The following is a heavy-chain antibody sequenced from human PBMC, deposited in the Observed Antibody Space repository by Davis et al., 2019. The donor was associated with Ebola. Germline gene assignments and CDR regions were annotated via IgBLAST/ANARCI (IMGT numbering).Heavy chain of an antibody. J-gene: IGHJ4*02. V-gene: IGHV3-30-3*01. D-gene: IGHD2-2*02. CDR3: ARDRVPSAIRSCHS. CDR2: ISSDGSNE. CDR1: GFTFSSYV. Sequence: PGGSLRLSCAASGFTFSSYVMHWVRRAPGKGLEWVALISSDGSNEYYADSVKGRFTIPRDNSKNTLYLQMNSLGAEDTAIYYCARDRVPSAIRSCHSWGQGTLVTVSS.